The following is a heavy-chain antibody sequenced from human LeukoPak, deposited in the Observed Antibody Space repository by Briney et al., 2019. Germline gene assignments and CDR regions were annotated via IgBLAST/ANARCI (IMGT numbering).Heavy chain of an antibody. J-gene: IGHJ6*03. V-gene: IGHV1-8*01. CDR3: ARGSTAMVNYYYYYMDV. D-gene: IGHD5-18*01. Sequence: SVKVSCTASGYNFTSDDINWVRPATRQGREWMGWIKPNIGNPGYTQKFQGRATITRTTSISTAYMALSSLRSEERAVYYCARGSTAMVNYYYYYMDVWGKGTTVTVSS. CDR1: GYNFTSDD. CDR2: IKPNIGNP.